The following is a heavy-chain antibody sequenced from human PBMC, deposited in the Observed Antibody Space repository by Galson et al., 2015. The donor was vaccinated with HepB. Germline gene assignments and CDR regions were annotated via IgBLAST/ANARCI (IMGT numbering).Heavy chain of an antibody. CDR2: IIALFGTT. J-gene: IGHJ6*03. D-gene: IGHD3-22*01. Sequence: SVKVSCKASGGTFISYAISWVRQAPGQGLEWMGGIIALFGTTNYAQKFQGRLTVTVDESTNTAYMDLSSLRSEDTAVYYCGRGIVVAPSVFLMEVWGKGTTVTVS. CDR1: GGTFISYA. V-gene: IGHV1-69*13. CDR3: GRGIVVAPSVFLMEV.